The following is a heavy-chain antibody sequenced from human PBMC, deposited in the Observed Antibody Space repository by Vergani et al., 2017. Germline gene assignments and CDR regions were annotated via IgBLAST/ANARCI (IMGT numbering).Heavy chain of an antibody. V-gene: IGHV3-33*01. CDR1: GFTFNPYA. J-gene: IGHJ5*01. D-gene: IGHD1-14*01. CDR2: IWYDGNNK. Sequence: QVQLVESGGGVVQPGRSLRLSCAASGFTFNPYAMHWVRQAPGKGLEWVAVIWYDGNNKQYADSVKGRFTISRDNSKSTMYLQMNSLRDEDTGVYYCARDLRLLYNRFDPWGQGTLVTVSS. CDR3: ARDLRLLYNRFDP.